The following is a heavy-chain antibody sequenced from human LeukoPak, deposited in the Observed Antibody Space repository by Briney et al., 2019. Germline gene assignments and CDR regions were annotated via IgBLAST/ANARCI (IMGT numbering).Heavy chain of an antibody. CDR1: GFTFSTYN. D-gene: IGHD2-15*01. J-gene: IGHJ5*02. CDR2: ISGSGGST. V-gene: IGHV3-23*01. Sequence: GGSLRLSCTASGFTFSTYNMNWVRQAPGKGLEWVSAISGSGGSTYYADSVKGRFTISRDNSKNTLYLQMNSLRAEDTAVYYCAKDPTNLGYCSGGSCYLYVPWGQGTLVTVSS. CDR3: AKDPTNLGYCSGGSCYLYVP.